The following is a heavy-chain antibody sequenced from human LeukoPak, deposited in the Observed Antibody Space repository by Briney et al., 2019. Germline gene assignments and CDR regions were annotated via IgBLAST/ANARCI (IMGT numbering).Heavy chain of an antibody. V-gene: IGHV3-48*03. J-gene: IGHJ4*02. CDR1: GFTFSSCE. CDR2: MSRSGDTM. Sequence: GGSLRLSCAASGFTFSSCEMNWVRQAPGKGLEWVSYMSRSGDTMYYTDSVKGRFTISRDNAKNSLYLQMNSLRAEDTAIYYCARSGYDIIFDYWGQRTLVTVSS. D-gene: IGHD5-12*01. CDR3: ARSGYDIIFDY.